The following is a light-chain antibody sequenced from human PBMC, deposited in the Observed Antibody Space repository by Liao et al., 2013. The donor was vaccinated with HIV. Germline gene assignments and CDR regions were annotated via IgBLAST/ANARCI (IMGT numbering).Light chain of an antibody. CDR1: NIGSKS. CDR3: QSADSSGTYPYV. J-gene: IGLJ1*01. Sequence: SYVLTQPPSVSVAPGQTARITCGGNNIGSKSVHWYQQKPGQAPVLVIYKDSERPSGIPERFSGSSSGTTVTLTISGVQAEDEADYYCQSADSSGTYPYVFGTGTKVTVL. CDR2: KDS. V-gene: IGLV3-25*03.